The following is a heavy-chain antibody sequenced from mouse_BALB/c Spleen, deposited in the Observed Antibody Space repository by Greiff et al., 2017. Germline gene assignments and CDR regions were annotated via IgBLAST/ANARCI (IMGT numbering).Heavy chain of an antibody. CDR2: ISSGGST. D-gene: IGHD1-1*02. CDR3: ARGGWDYFDY. J-gene: IGHJ2*01. V-gene: IGHV5-6-5*01. CDR1: GFTFSSYA. Sequence: DVKLQESGGGLVKPGGSLKLSCAASGFTFSSYAMSWVRQTPEKRLEWVASISSGGSTYYPDSVMGRFTISRDNARNILYLQMSSLRSEDTAMYYCARGGWDYFDYWGQGTTLTVSS.